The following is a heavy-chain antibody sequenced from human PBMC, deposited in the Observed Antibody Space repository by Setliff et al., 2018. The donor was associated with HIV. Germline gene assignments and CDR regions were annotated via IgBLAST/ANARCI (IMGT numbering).Heavy chain of an antibody. V-gene: IGHV1-2*02. J-gene: IGHJ3*01. CDR2: INPNSGGT. Sequence: GASVKVSCKASGYTFTGYFIHWVRQAPGQGLEWMAWINPNSGGTNYAQKFQGRVTMTRDTSISTAYMELSNLGSEDTAVYYCARRIGFDVWGQGTMVTVSS. CDR1: GYTFTGYF. CDR3: ARRIGFDV. D-gene: IGHD2-15*01.